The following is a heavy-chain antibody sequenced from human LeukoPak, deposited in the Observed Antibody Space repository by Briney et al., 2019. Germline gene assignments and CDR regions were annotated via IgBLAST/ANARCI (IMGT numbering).Heavy chain of an antibody. CDR3: ARDHINIVTVSHHAFDI. CDR1: GYTFTGYY. Sequence: GASVKVSCKASGYTFTGYYMHWVRQAPGQGLEWMGWINPNSGGTNYAQKFQGRVTMTTDTSTSTAYMELRSLRSDDTALYYCARDHINIVTVSHHAFDIWGQGTMVTVSS. J-gene: IGHJ3*02. CDR2: INPNSGGT. D-gene: IGHD2/OR15-2a*01. V-gene: IGHV1-2*02.